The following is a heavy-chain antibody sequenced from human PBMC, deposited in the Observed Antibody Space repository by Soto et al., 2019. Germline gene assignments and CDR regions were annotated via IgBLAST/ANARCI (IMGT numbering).Heavy chain of an antibody. D-gene: IGHD2-2*01. Sequence: VGSLRLSGAASGFTFSSYAMHWVRQAPGKGLEWVAVISYDGSNKYYADSVKGRFTISRDNSKNTLYLQMNSLRAEDTAVYYCARAAKPVGYQLLIWYYYGMDVWGQGTTVTVSS. CDR3: ARAAKPVGYQLLIWYYYGMDV. V-gene: IGHV3-30-3*01. J-gene: IGHJ6*02. CDR2: ISYDGSNK. CDR1: GFTFSSYA.